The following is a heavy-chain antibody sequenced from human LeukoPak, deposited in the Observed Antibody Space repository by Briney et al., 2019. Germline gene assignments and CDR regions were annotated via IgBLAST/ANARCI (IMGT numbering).Heavy chain of an antibody. CDR3: ARGGYTYSYGY. CDR2: INHSRST. J-gene: IGHJ4*02. CDR1: GGSFSDYY. Sequence: SETLSLTCAVYGGSFSDYYWSWIRQPPGKGLEWIGEINHSRSTNYNPSLKSRVTTSVDTSKNQFSLKLSSVTAADTAVYYCARGGYTYSYGYWGQGNLVTVSS. V-gene: IGHV4-34*01. D-gene: IGHD5-18*01.